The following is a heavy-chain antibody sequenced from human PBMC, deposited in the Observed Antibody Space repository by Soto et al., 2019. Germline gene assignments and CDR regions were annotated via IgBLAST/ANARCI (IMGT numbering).Heavy chain of an antibody. V-gene: IGHV3-7*04. D-gene: IGHD6-19*01. Sequence: EVQLVESGGDLVQPGGSLRLSCAASGITFSNYWMNWGRQAPGKGLEWVAIIKQDGSGKHYVDSVKGRFTISRDSANKSFYLQMNSLGVEATAVYYCSGGSGWTEHYWGQGTLVTVSS. J-gene: IGHJ4*02. CDR2: IKQDGSGK. CDR1: GITFSNYW. CDR3: SGGSGWTEHY.